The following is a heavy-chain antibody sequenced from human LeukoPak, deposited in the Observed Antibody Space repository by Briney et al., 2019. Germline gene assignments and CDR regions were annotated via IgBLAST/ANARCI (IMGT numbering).Heavy chain of an antibody. J-gene: IGHJ4*02. CDR2: IRYDGSEK. CDR1: GFTFSRFG. CDR3: ARRAGAYSHPYDY. V-gene: IGHV3-30*02. Sequence: GGSLRLSCAASGFTFSRFGMHWVRQAPSKGLEWVASIRYDGSEKYNVDSVKGRFTISRDTSRNTVYLQMNGLRVEDTAVYYCARRAGAYSHPYDYWGQGTLVTVSS. D-gene: IGHD4/OR15-4a*01.